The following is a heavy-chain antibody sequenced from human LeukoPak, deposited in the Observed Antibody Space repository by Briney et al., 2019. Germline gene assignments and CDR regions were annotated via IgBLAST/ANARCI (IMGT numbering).Heavy chain of an antibody. CDR2: IYPGDSDT. CDR1: GYSFTSYW. Sequence: PGESLKISCKGSGYSFTSYWIGWVRPMPGKGLEWMGIIYPGDSDTRYSPSFQGQVTISADKSISTAYLQWSSLKASDTAMYYCTLHGSGSYRFSDYWGQGALVTVSS. CDR3: TLHGSGSYRFSDY. D-gene: IGHD3-10*01. V-gene: IGHV5-51*01. J-gene: IGHJ4*02.